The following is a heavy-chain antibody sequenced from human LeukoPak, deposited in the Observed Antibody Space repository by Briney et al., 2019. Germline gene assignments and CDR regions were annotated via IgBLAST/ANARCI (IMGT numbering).Heavy chain of an antibody. CDR3: ARDRGYGSGSYRNDY. J-gene: IGHJ4*02. CDR2: MKQDGSEQ. D-gene: IGHD3-10*01. V-gene: IGHV3-7*01. CDR1: GFSFSIYW. Sequence: GGSLRLSCAASGFSFSIYWMSWVRQAPGKGLEWVANMKQDGSEQNYVDSVKGRFTISRDNAKNSLYLQMNSLRAEDTAVYYCARDRGYGSGSYRNDYWGQGTLVTVSS.